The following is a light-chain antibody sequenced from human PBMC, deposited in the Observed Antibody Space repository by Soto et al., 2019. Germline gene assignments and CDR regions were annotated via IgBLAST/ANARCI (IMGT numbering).Light chain of an antibody. CDR2: SAS. J-gene: IGKJ4*01. Sequence: DIQMTQSPSSVSASVGDRVTITCRASQGIGDRLAWYQQKPGRAPKLLIYSASSLLSGVPSRFSGSGSGTDFTLTISSLQPEDFATYLCQQAYSFPRTFGGGTQVDIK. V-gene: IGKV1-12*01. CDR3: QQAYSFPRT. CDR1: QGIGDR.